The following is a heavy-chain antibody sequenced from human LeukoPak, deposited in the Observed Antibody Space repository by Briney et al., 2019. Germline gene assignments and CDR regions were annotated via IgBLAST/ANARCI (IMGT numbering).Heavy chain of an antibody. CDR3: ARFYYDSSGYSYDAFDI. CDR2: ISSSGDII. Sequence: GGSLRLSCAAAGFTFSSYEMNWVRQAPWKGLEWVSYISSSGDIIYYADSVRGRLTFSRDNAKNSLYLQMNSLRAEDTAVYYCARFYYDSSGYSYDAFDIWGQGTMVTVSS. CDR1: GFTFSSYE. J-gene: IGHJ3*02. V-gene: IGHV3-48*03. D-gene: IGHD3-22*01.